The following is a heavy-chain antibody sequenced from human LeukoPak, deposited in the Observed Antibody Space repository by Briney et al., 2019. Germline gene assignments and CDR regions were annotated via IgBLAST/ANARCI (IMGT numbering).Heavy chain of an antibody. CDR1: GGSFSGYY. V-gene: IGHV4-34*01. J-gene: IGHJ6*03. CDR3: ARRARATVTPPRIRYYYYYMDV. Sequence: PSETLSLTCAVYGGSFSGYYWSWIRQPPGKGLEWIGEINHSGSTNYNPSLKSRVTISVDTSKNQFSLKLSSVTAADTAVYYCARRARATVTPPRIRYYYYYMDVWGKGTTVTISS. D-gene: IGHD4-17*01. CDR2: INHSGST.